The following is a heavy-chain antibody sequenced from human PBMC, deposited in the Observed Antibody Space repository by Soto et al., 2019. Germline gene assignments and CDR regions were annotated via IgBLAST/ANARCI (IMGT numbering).Heavy chain of an antibody. J-gene: IGHJ4*02. CDR2: ISAYNGNT. CDR3: ASGWYGEFVYYFDY. Sequence: KGLEWMGWISAYNGNTNYAQKLQGRVTMTTDTSTSTAYMELRSLGSDDTDVYYCASGWYGEFVYYFDYWGQGTLVSVYS. V-gene: IGHV1-18*01. D-gene: IGHD3-10*01.